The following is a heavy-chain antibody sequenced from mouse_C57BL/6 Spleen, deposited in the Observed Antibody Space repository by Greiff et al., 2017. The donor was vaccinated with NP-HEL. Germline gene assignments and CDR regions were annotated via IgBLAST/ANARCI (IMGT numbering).Heavy chain of an antibody. V-gene: IGHV14-4*01. CDR2: IDPENGDT. CDR1: GFNIKDDY. CDR3: TTYYGSSYAY. Sequence: EVQLQESGAELVRPGASVKLSCTASGFNIKDDYMHWVKQRPEQGLEWIGWIDPENGDTEYASKFQGKATITADTSSNTAYLQLSSLTSEDTAVYYCTTYYGSSYAYWGQGTTLTVSS. J-gene: IGHJ2*01. D-gene: IGHD1-1*01.